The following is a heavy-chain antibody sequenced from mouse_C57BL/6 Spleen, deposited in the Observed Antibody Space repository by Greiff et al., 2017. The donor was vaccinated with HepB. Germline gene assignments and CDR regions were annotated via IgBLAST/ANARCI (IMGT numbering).Heavy chain of an antibody. Sequence: VQVVESGPGLVQPSQSLSITCTVSGFSFTSYGVHWVRQSPGKGLEWLGVIWSGGSTDYNAAFISRLSISKDNSKSQVFFKMNSLQADDTAIYYCARAYDGYPYFDYWGQGTTLTVSS. CDR1: GFSFTSYG. D-gene: IGHD2-3*01. V-gene: IGHV2-2*01. J-gene: IGHJ2*01. CDR3: ARAYDGYPYFDY. CDR2: IWSGGST.